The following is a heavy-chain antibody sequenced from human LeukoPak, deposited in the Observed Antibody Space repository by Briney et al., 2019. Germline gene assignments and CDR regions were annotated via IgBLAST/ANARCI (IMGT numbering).Heavy chain of an antibody. J-gene: IGHJ4*02. CDR1: GYSITSGYY. V-gene: IGHV4-38-2*02. CDR2: IYHSGDT. D-gene: IGHD4-17*01. Sequence: SETLSLTCIVSGYSITSGYYWGWIRQPPGKGLEWIGSIYHSGDTYYNPSLKSRVTISVDTSKNQFSLKLSSVTAADTAVYYCARHTASLSLGYYFDYWGQGTLVTVSS. CDR3: ARHTASLSLGYYFDY.